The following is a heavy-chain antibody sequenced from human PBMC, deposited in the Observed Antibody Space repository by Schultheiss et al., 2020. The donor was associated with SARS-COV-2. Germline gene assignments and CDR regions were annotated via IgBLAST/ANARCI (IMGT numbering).Heavy chain of an antibody. J-gene: IGHJ5*02. CDR2: ISAYNGNT. D-gene: IGHD1-1*01. V-gene: IGHV1-2*02. CDR1: RYTFTSYY. Sequence: ASVKVSCQASRYTFTSYYMHWVRQAPGQGLEWMGWISAYNGNTNYAQKFQGRVTMTRDTSISTAYMELSRLRSDDTAVYYCARDRGTTGTTPANWFDPWGQGTLVTVSS. CDR3: ARDRGTTGTTPANWFDP.